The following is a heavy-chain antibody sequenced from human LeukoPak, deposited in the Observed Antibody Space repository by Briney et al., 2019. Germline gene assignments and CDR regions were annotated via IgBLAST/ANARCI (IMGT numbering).Heavy chain of an antibody. D-gene: IGHD4-17*01. J-gene: IGHJ4*02. V-gene: IGHV3-7*01. CDR2: IKQDGSEK. CDR1: GFTFSSYW. CDR3: ARSPGTVTTKYFDY. Sequence: GGSLRLSCAASGFTFSSYWMSWVRQAPGKGLEWVANIKQDGSEKYYVDSVKGRFTISRDNAKNSLYLQMNSLRAEDTAVYYCARSPGTVTTKYFDYWGQGTLVTVSS.